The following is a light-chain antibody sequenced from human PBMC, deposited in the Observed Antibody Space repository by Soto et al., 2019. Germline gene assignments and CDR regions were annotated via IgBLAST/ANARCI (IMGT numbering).Light chain of an antibody. CDR1: XXDVRSYTL. V-gene: IGLV2-23*01. J-gene: IGLJ2*01. CDR2: EGS. Sequence: QSALTQPASVSGSPGQSXTIXXXGXXXDVRSYTLVSWYQQHPGKAPKLMIYEGSKRPSGVSNRFSGSKSGNTASLTTSGLQAEDEADYYCCSYAGSSTLVFGGGTKLTV. CDR3: CSYAGSSTLV.